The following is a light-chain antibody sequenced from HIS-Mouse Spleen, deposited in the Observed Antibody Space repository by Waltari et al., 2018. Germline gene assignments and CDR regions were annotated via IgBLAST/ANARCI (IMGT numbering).Light chain of an antibody. Sequence: QSALTQPASVSGSPGQSITISCTGPSSDVGGYNSFSWYQQHPGKAPKRMIYDVSNRPSGVSNRFSGSKSGNTASLTISGLQAEDEADYYCSSYTSSSTLVFGTGTKVTVL. CDR3: SSYTSSSTLV. CDR1: SSDVGGYNS. V-gene: IGLV2-14*03. CDR2: DVS. J-gene: IGLJ1*01.